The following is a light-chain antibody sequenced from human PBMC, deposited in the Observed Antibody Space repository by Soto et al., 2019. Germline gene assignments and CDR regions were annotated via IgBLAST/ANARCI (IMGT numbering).Light chain of an antibody. CDR3: QQSYSTPRT. CDR1: QDVSRS. V-gene: IGKV1-39*01. J-gene: IGKJ2*01. Sequence: DTQLTQSPSFLSASVGDRVTITCRASQDVSRSLGWYQQKPGKAPKLLIYAASSLQSGVPSRFSGSGSGTDFTLTISSLQPEDFATYYCQQSYSTPRTFGQGTKLEIK. CDR2: AAS.